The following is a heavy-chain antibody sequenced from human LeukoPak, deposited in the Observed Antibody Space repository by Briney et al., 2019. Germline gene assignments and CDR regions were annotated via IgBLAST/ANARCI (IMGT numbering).Heavy chain of an antibody. CDR2: MNPNSGNT. V-gene: IGHV1-8*03. Sequence: ASVKVSCKASGYTFTSYDINWVRQATGQGLEWMGWMNPNSGNTGYAQKFQGRVTIARNTSISTAYMELSSLRSEDTAVYYCARDLSGNCAGGYFDYWGQGTLVTVSS. D-gene: IGHD1-26*01. CDR3: ARDLSGNCAGGYFDY. J-gene: IGHJ4*02. CDR1: GYTFTSYD.